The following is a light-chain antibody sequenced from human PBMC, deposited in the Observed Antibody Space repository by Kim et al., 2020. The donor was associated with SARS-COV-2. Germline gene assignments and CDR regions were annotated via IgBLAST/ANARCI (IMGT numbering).Light chain of an antibody. V-gene: IGKV3-20*01. Sequence: LSPGERPTLSCRANQRISSNYVAWYQHKPGQSPRLLIHDESNRATGIPDRFSGSGSGTDFTLTISRLEPEDFAVYYCHQYIRSPYSFGQGTKLEI. CDR1: QRISSNY. J-gene: IGKJ2*03. CDR2: DES. CDR3: HQYIRSPYS.